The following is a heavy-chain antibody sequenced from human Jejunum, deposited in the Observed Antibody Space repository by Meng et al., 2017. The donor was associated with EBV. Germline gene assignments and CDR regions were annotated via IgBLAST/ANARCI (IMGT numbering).Heavy chain of an antibody. V-gene: IGHV1-8*02. CDR1: GDTFTSHD. Sequence: QVRLVHAGAEVRTPGAAGKASGKAPGDTFTSHDINWVRQAAGQGLEWMGWMNSNTGNTGYAQKFQGRVSMTRDTSISTAYMELSSLKSEDTAVYYCMRGSGAGGRDWFDPWGQGTLVTVSS. D-gene: IGHD3-16*01. J-gene: IGHJ5*02. CDR2: MNSNTGNT. CDR3: MRGSGAGGRDWFDP.